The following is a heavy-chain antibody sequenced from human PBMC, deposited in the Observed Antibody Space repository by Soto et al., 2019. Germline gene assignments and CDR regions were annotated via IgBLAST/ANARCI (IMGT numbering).Heavy chain of an antibody. D-gene: IGHD3-16*01. CDR3: ARDATPSFGVMDYYYYGMDV. CDR1: GFTFSDHY. V-gene: IGHV3-72*01. J-gene: IGHJ6*02. Sequence: GGSLRLSCAASGFTFSDHYMDWVRQAPGKGLEWVGRTRNKANSYTTEYAASVKGRFTISRDDSKNSLYLQMNSLKTEDTAVYYCARDATPSFGVMDYYYYGMDVWGQGTTVTVSS. CDR2: TRNKANSYTT.